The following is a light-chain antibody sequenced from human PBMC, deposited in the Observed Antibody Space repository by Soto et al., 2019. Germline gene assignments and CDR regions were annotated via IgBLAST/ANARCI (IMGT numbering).Light chain of an antibody. CDR2: LNSDGSH. CDR3: QTWGTGVV. V-gene: IGLV4-69*01. Sequence: QSVLTQSPSASASLGASVNLTCTLTSGHSTYAIAWHQQQPEKGPRYLMKLNSDGSHNKGDGIPDRFSGSSSVAERYLSISSLQSEDEADYYCQTWGTGVVFGGGTKLTVL. J-gene: IGLJ2*01. CDR1: SGHSTYA.